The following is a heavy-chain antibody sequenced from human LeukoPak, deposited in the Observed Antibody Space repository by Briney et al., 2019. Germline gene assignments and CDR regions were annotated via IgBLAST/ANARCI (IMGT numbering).Heavy chain of an antibody. V-gene: IGHV1-2*06. CDR3: ARRVEAYGFDY. CDR1: GYTFTGYY. D-gene: IGHD3-10*01. Sequence: GASVKVSCKASGYTFTGYYMHWVRQAPGQGLEWMGRINPNSGGTNYAQKFQGRVTMTRDTSISTAYMELSRLRSDGTAVYYCARRVEAYGFDYWGQGTLVTVSS. J-gene: IGHJ4*02. CDR2: INPNSGGT.